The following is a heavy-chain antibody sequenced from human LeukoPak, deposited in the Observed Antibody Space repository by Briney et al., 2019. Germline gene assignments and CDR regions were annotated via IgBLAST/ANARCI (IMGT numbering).Heavy chain of an antibody. J-gene: IGHJ4*02. CDR3: ARDFTYSSSWYYFDY. D-gene: IGHD6-13*01. V-gene: IGHV1-69*13. CDR1: GGTFSSYA. Sequence: ASVKVSCKASGGTFSSYAISWVRQAPGQGLEWMGGIIPIFGTANYAQKFQGRVTITADESTSTAYMELSSLRSEDTAVYYCARDFTYSSSWYYFDYWGQGTLVTVSS. CDR2: IIPIFGTA.